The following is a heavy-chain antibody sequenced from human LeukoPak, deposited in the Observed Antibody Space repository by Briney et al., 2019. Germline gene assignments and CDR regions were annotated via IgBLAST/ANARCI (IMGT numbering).Heavy chain of an antibody. Sequence: ASVKVSCKASGYTFTSYDINWVRQATGQGLEWMGWMNPNSGNTGYAQKFQGRVTITRNTSISTAYMELSSLRSEDTAVYYCARGGHSVSGSYYDLPDYWGQGTLVTVSS. V-gene: IGHV1-8*03. D-gene: IGHD1-26*01. J-gene: IGHJ4*02. CDR2: MNPNSGNT. CDR1: GYTFTSYD. CDR3: ARGGHSVSGSYYDLPDY.